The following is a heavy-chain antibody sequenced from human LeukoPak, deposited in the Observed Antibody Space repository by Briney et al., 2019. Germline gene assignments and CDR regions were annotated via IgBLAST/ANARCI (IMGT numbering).Heavy chain of an antibody. CDR3: ARGLADLDY. CDR1: GFTFSSYA. Sequence: GRSLRLSCAASGFTFSSYAMHWVRQAPGKGLEWVAVISYDGSNKYYADSVKGRFTISRDNFKNTLYLQMNSLRAEDTAVYYCARGLADLDYWGQGTLVTVSS. V-gene: IGHV3-30-3*01. J-gene: IGHJ4*02. CDR2: ISYDGSNK.